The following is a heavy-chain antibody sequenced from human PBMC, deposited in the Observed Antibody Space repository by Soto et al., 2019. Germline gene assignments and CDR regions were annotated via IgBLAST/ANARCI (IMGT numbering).Heavy chain of an antibody. J-gene: IGHJ6*04. CDR2: ISHDGSNT. D-gene: IGHD3-10*01. V-gene: IGHV3-30-3*01. Sequence: SMRLSCAASGLTFSNYAMHWGRQAPGKGLEWVAVISHDGSNTYYADSVKGRFTISRDDSKSTLYLQMNSLSAEDTAAYYCSRPGGIGGHRYYQDYGMDGWGNGNTGTV. CDR3: SRPGGIGGHRYYQDYGMDG. CDR1: GLTFSNYA.